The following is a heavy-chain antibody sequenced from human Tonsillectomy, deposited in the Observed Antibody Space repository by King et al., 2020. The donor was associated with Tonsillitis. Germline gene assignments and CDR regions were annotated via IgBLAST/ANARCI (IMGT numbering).Heavy chain of an antibody. CDR2: TSYDGSKK. CDR3: AKSYYDSSGYSRSVDY. V-gene: IGHV3-30*18. D-gene: IGHD3-22*01. J-gene: IGHJ4*02. CDR1: GFTFSNYG. Sequence: VQLVESGGGVVQPGRSLSLSCAASGFTFSNYGMHWVRQAPGKGLEWVAVTSYDGSKKFYADSVKGRFTISRDNSQNTLYLQMSSLRPEDTAVYYCAKSYYDSSGYSRSVDYWGQGALVTVSS.